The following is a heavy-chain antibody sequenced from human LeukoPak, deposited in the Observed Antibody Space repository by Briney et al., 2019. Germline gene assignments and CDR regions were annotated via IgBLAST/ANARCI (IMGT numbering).Heavy chain of an antibody. D-gene: IGHD3-22*01. CDR2: IIPILGVA. J-gene: IGHJ4*02. CDR3: ARGGFNYYDSSGYSGQLYYFDY. Sequence: ASVKVSCKASGGTFSSYAISWVRQAPGQGLEWMGRIIPILGVANYAQKFQGRVTITADKSTSTAYMELSSLRSEDTAVYYCARGGFNYYDSSGYSGQLYYFDYWGQGTLVTVSS. V-gene: IGHV1-69*04. CDR1: GGTFSSYA.